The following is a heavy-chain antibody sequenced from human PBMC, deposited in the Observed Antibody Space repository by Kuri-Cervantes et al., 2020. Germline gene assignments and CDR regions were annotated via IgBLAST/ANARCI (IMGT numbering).Heavy chain of an antibody. D-gene: IGHD3-22*01. CDR1: GFTFSSYD. CDR2: IGTAGDT. J-gene: IGHJ4*02. V-gene: IGHV3-13*01. CDR3: AKAKLNYDSSGYWDY. Sequence: GESLKISCAASGFTFSSYDMHWVRQATGKGLEWVSAIGTAGDTYYPGSVKGRFTISRDNSKNTLYLQMNSLRAEDTAVYYCAKAKLNYDSSGYWDYWGQGTLVTVSS.